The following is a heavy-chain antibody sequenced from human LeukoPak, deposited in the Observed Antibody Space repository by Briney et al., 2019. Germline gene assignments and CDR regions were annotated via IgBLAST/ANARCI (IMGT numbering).Heavy chain of an antibody. CDR3: ASVVYGRYYYFDY. CDR2: IYYSGST. CDR1: GGSVSSGSYY. Sequence: NPSETLSPTCTVSGGSVSSGSYYWSWIRQPPGKGLEWIGYIYYSGSTNYNPSLKSRVTISVDTSKNQFSLKLSSVTAADTAVYYCASVVYGRYYYFDYWGQGTLVTVSS. J-gene: IGHJ4*02. D-gene: IGHD2-8*02. V-gene: IGHV4-61*01.